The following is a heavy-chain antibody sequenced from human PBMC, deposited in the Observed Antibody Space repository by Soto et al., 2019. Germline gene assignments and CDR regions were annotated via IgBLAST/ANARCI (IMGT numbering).Heavy chain of an antibody. V-gene: IGHV3-53*02. D-gene: IGHD3-22*01. CDR3: ACRYYYDSSGYYPDAFDI. Sequence: EVQLVETGGGLIQPGGSLRLSCAASGFTVSSNYMSWVRQAPGKGLEWVSVIYSGGSTYYADSVKGRFTISRDNSKNTLYLQMNSLRAEDTAVYYCACRYYYDSSGYYPDAFDIWGQGTMVTVSS. J-gene: IGHJ3*02. CDR1: GFTVSSNY. CDR2: IYSGGST.